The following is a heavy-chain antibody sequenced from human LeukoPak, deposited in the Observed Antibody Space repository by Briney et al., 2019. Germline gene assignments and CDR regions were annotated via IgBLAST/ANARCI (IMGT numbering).Heavy chain of an antibody. D-gene: IGHD3-10*01. V-gene: IGHV4-34*01. CDR3: ARHSLVVRGVLRY. J-gene: IGHJ4*02. CDR1: GGSFSGYY. CDR2: INHSGST. Sequence: PSETLSLTCAVYGGSFSGYYWSWIRQPPGKGLEWIGEINHSGSTNYNPSLKSRVTISVDTSKNQFSLKLSSVTAADTAVYYCARHSLVVRGVLRYWGQGTLVTVSS.